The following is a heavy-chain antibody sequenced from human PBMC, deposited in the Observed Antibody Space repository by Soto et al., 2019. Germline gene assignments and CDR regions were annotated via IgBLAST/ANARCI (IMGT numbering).Heavy chain of an antibody. V-gene: IGHV3-11*06. CDR1: GFTFSDHY. CDR3: AMGDYGRY. J-gene: IGHJ4*02. Sequence: QVQLVESGGGLVKPGTSLRLSCAASGFTFSDHYMSWIRQAPGKGLERLSHISARSTYTNYGDSVKGRFSISRDNVKQTVYLQMNSLTVDDTAIYYCAMGDYGRYWGPGTLVTVSS. CDR2: ISARSTYT. D-gene: IGHD4-17*01.